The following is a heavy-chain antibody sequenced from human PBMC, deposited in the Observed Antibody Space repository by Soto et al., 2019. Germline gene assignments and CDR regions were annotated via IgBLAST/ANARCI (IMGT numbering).Heavy chain of an antibody. CDR3: ARHRWFGELLYPYYFDY. V-gene: IGHV4-39*01. CDR1: GGSISSSSYY. Sequence: SETLSLTCTVSGGSISSSSYYWGWIRQPPGKGLEWIGSIYYSGSTYYNPSLKSRVTISVDTSKNQFSLKLSSVTAADTAVYYCARHRWFGELLYPYYFDYWGQGTLVTVSS. J-gene: IGHJ4*02. D-gene: IGHD3-10*01. CDR2: IYYSGST.